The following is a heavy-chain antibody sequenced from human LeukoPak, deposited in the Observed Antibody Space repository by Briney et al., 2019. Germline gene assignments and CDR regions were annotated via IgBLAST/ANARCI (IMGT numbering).Heavy chain of an antibody. CDR1: VGSGSISGSY. CDR3: ATTYYGSENYYDY. CDR2: IYYSGTT. Sequence: PSETLSLTCTVSVGSGSISGSYWGWIRQPPGKGLEWIGSIYYSGTTYYNPSLKSRVTISVDTSKSQFSLKLTSVTAADTALYYCATTYYGSENYYDYWGQGILVTVSS. D-gene: IGHD3-10*01. J-gene: IGHJ4*02. V-gene: IGHV4-39*01.